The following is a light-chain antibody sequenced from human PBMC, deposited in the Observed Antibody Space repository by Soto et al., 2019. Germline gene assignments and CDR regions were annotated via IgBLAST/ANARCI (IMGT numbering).Light chain of an antibody. Sequence: DIQMTQSPSTLSASVGDRVTITCRASQNIGAWLAWYQQKPGQGPKLLIYRASNLESGVPSRFSGSGSGTQFTLDISSLQPEDVATYYCQQYNSYSHVYTFGQGTKREIK. CDR3: QQYNSYSHVYT. V-gene: IGKV1-5*03. J-gene: IGKJ2*01. CDR1: QNIGAW. CDR2: RAS.